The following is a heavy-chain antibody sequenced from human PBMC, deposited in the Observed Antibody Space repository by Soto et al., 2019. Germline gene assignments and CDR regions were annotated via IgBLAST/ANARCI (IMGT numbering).Heavy chain of an antibody. CDR2: ISSSGSTI. D-gene: IGHD3-22*01. CDR1: GFTFSDYY. CDR3: ARAGTDYYDSSGYSDAFDI. J-gene: IGHJ3*02. V-gene: IGHV3-11*01. Sequence: GGSLRLSCAASGFTFSDYYMSWIRQAPGKGLERVSYISSSGSTIYYADSVKGRFTISRDNAKNSLYLQMNSLRAEDTAVYYCARAGTDYYDSSGYSDAFDIWGQGTMVTVXS.